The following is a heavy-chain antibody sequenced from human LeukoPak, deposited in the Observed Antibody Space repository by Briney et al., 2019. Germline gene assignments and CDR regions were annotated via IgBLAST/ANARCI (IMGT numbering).Heavy chain of an antibody. Sequence: GASVKVSCKASGYTFTGYYMHWVRQAPGQGLEWMGWINPNSGGTNYAQKFQGRVTMTRDTSISTAYMELSRLRSDDTAVYYCARDLLGDQDPRNNWFDPWGQGTLVTVSS. CDR3: ARDLLGDQDPRNNWFDP. D-gene: IGHD2-21*02. V-gene: IGHV1-2*02. CDR1: GYTFTGYY. J-gene: IGHJ5*02. CDR2: INPNSGGT.